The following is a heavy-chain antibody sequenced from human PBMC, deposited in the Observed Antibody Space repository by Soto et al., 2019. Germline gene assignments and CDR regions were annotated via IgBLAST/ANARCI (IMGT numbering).Heavy chain of an antibody. D-gene: IGHD6-6*01. V-gene: IGHV1-3*01. J-gene: IGHJ6*02. CDR1: GYTFTSYA. Sequence: GASVKVSCKASGYTFTSYAMHWVHQAPGQRPEWMGWINAGNGNTKYSQKFQGRVTITRDTSASTAYMELSSLRSEDTAVYYCARDLGYSSSSFYYYGMDVWGQGTTVTVSS. CDR2: INAGNGNT. CDR3: ARDLGYSSSSFYYYGMDV.